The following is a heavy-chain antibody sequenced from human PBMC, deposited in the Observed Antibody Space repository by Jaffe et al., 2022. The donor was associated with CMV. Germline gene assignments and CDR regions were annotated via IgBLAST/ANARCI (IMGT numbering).Heavy chain of an antibody. J-gene: IGHJ6*03. CDR1: GYTFTSYG. Sequence: QVQLVQSGGEVKKPGASVKVSCKASGYTFTSYGISWVRQAPGQGLEWMGWISAYNGHTNYAQKLQDRVTMTTDTSTSTAYMELRGLRSDDTAVYYCGRSRGPEDFGVVLITDYYYYMDVWGKGTTVTVSS. CDR3: GRSRGPEDFGVVLITDYYYYMDV. V-gene: IGHV1-18*04. CDR2: ISAYNGHT. D-gene: IGHD3-3*01.